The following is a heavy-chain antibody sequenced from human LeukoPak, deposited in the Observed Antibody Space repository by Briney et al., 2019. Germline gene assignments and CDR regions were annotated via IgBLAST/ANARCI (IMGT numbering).Heavy chain of an antibody. CDR2: IIPIFGTA. Sequence: EASVKVSCKASGGTFSSYAISWVRQAPGQGLEWMGGIIPIFGTANYAQKFQGRVTITADESTSTAYMELSSLRSEDTAVYYCARNSHYCSSTSCWSYYYYYYMDVWGKGTTVTVSS. D-gene: IGHD2-2*01. CDR1: GGTFSSYA. CDR3: ARNSHYCSSTSCWSYYYYYYMDV. J-gene: IGHJ6*03. V-gene: IGHV1-69*13.